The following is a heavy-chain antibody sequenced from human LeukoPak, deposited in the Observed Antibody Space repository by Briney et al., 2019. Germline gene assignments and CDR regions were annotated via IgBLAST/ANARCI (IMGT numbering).Heavy chain of an antibody. CDR1: GFTFSSYS. CDR3: ASTAPPLIYYYGMDV. J-gene: IGHJ6*02. V-gene: IGHV3-48*01. Sequence: PGGSLRLSCAASGFTFSSYSMNWVRQAPGKGLEWVSYISSSSSTIYYADSVKGRFTISRDNAKNSLYLQMNSLRAEDTAVYYCASTAPPLIYYYGMDVWGQGTTVTVSS. CDR2: ISSSSSTI. D-gene: IGHD6-6*01.